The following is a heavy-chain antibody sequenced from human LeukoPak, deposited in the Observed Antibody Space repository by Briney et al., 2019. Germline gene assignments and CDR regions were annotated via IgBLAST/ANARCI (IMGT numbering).Heavy chain of an antibody. CDR2: INHSGST. CDR3: ARGMAYCGGDCYPRRTNWFDP. V-gene: IGHV4-34*01. D-gene: IGHD2-21*02. CDR1: GGSLSGYY. J-gene: IGHJ5*02. Sequence: PSETLSLTCAVYGGSLSGYYWSWIRQPPGKGLEWIGEINHSGSTNYNPSLKSRVTISVDTSKNQFSLKLSSVTAADTAVYYCARGMAYCGGDCYPRRTNWFDPWGQGTLVTVSS.